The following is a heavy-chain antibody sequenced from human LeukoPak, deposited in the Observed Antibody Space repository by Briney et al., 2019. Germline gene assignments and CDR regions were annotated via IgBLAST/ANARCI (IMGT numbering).Heavy chain of an antibody. Sequence: GGSLRLSCAASGFTFSSYAMSWVRQAPGKGLEWVSAISGSGGSTYYADSVKGRFTISRDNSKNTLYLQMNSLRAEDTAVYYCTKNRAVAGTRHAKYWGQGTLVTVSS. J-gene: IGHJ4*02. D-gene: IGHD6-19*01. V-gene: IGHV3-23*01. CDR3: TKNRAVAGTRHAKY. CDR1: GFTFSSYA. CDR2: ISGSGGST.